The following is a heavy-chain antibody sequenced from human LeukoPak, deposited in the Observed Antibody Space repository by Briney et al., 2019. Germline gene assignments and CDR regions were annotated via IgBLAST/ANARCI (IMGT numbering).Heavy chain of an antibody. V-gene: IGHV3-33*01. CDR3: ARERTIQQWLPPAPFDY. Sequence: GGSLRLSCAASGFTFSSYDMHWVHQAPGKGLEWEAVIWYDGSNKYYADSVKGRFTISRDNSKNTLYLQMNSLRAEDTAVYYCARERTIQQWLPPAPFDYWGQGTLVTVSS. J-gene: IGHJ4*02. CDR1: GFTFSSYD. CDR2: IWYDGSNK. D-gene: IGHD6-19*01.